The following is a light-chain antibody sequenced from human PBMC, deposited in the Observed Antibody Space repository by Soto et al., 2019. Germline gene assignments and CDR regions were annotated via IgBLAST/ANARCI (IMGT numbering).Light chain of an antibody. CDR1: QSISSY. J-gene: IGKJ2*01. V-gene: IGKV1-39*01. CDR3: QQSYSTPYT. CDR2: AAS. Sequence: DIQMTQSPSSLSASVGDRVTITCRASQSISSYLNWYQQKPGKAPKLLIYAASSLQSGVPSRFSGSGSGTDYTLTISSLQPEDVAPYYCQQSYSTPYTFGQGTKLEIK.